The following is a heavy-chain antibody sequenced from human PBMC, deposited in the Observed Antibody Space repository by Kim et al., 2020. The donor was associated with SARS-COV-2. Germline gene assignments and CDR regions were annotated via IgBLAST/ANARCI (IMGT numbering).Heavy chain of an antibody. D-gene: IGHD4-17*01. Sequence: DSVKGRFTISRDNSKNTLYLQMNSLRAEDTAVYYCAKNGMTTVTNDAFDIWGQGTMVTVSS. J-gene: IGHJ3*02. CDR3: AKNGMTTVTNDAFDI. V-gene: IGHV3-23*01.